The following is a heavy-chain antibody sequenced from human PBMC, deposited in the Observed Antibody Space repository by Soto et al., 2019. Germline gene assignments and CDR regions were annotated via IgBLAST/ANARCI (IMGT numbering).Heavy chain of an antibody. Sequence: PGGSLRLSCAASGFTFSSYWMSWVRQAPGKGLEWVANIKQDGSQKWYVDSVKGRFTISRDNAKNSLYLQMNSLRGEDTAVYYCARGDYYDSSGPFSDAFDIWGQGTMVTVS. J-gene: IGHJ3*02. CDR3: ARGDYYDSSGPFSDAFDI. V-gene: IGHV3-7*04. D-gene: IGHD3-22*01. CDR2: IKQDGSQK. CDR1: GFTFSSYW.